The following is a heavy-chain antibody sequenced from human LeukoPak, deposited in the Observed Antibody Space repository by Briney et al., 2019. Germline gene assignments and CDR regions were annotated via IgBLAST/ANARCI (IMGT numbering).Heavy chain of an antibody. Sequence: SETLSLTCTVSGTSISSYHWSWIQQPAGKRLEWIGRIYTSGTTNYNPSLYSRVTVSVDTSKNHFSLKLTAVTAADTAVYYCARGGSYPDSWGQGILVTVSS. D-gene: IGHD1-26*01. CDR1: GTSISSYH. J-gene: IGHJ5*01. V-gene: IGHV4-4*07. CDR2: IYTSGTT. CDR3: ARGGSYPDS.